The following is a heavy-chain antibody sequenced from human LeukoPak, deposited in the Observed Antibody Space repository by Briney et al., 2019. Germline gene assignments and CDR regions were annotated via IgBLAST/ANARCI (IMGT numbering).Heavy chain of an antibody. CDR3: AKKGVIVASILDAFDF. J-gene: IGHJ3*01. CDR2: IRLDGTNI. D-gene: IGHD5-12*01. CDR1: GFTFRNYG. Sequence: GGSLRLSCAASGFTFRNYGMHWVRQAPGKGLGCVAFIRLDGTNIYYGDSVKGRFTISRDNSKNTLHLQMNSLRAEDTAVYYCAKKGVIVASILDAFDFWGQGTMVTVSS. V-gene: IGHV3-30*02.